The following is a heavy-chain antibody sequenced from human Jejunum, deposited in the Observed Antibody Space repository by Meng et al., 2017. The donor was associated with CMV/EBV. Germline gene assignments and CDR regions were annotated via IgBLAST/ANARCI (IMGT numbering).Heavy chain of an antibody. CDR2: IYWDDDT. CDR3: ALFTRSWFDP. CDR1: GFSLSRSEVG. Sequence: QTTLKGHGPTLGKPNHNTTLSCTFSGFSLSRSEVGVGRIRQPPGKALAWLAVIYWDDDTRYSPSLKSRLTITKDTSKNQVVLTLTNMDPVDTATYYCALFTRSWFDPWGQGTLVTVSS. D-gene: IGHD2-2*01. J-gene: IGHJ5*02. V-gene: IGHV2-5*02.